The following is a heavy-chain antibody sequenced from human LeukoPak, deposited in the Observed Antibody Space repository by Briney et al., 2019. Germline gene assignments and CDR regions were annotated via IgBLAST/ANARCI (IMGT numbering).Heavy chain of an antibody. D-gene: IGHD3-3*01. CDR3: ARRSETMYYDFWSGYYRYFDY. J-gene: IGHJ4*02. Sequence: SETLSLTCAVSGYSISSGYYWGWIRQPPGKGLEWIGSIYHSGSTYYNPSLKSRVTISVDTSKNQLSLKLSSVTAADTAVYYCARRSETMYYDFWSGYYRYFDYWGQGTLVTVSS. CDR2: IYHSGST. CDR1: GYSISSGYY. V-gene: IGHV4-38-2*01.